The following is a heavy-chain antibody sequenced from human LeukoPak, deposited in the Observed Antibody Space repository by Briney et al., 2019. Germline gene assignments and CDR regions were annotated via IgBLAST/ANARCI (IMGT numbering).Heavy chain of an antibody. CDR3: ARVHSGYDYFDY. J-gene: IGHJ4*02. V-gene: IGHV4-34*01. D-gene: IGHD5-12*01. Sequence: SETLSPTCAVYGGSFSGYYWSWIRQPPGKGLEWIGEINHSGSTNYNPSLKSRVTISVDTSKNQFSLKLSSVTAADTAVYYCARVHSGYDYFDYWGQGTLVTVSS. CDR2: INHSGST. CDR1: GGSFSGYY.